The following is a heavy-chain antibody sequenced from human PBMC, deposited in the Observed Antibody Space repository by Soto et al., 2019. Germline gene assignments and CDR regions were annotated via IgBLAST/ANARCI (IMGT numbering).Heavy chain of an antibody. Sequence: GGSLRLSCAASGFTFSSYSMNWVRQAPGKGLEWVSSISSSSSYIYYADSVKGRFTISRDNAKNSLYLQMNSLRAEDTAVYYCARPSYGDYDYYYYGMDVWGQGTTVTVSS. CDR2: ISSSSSYI. J-gene: IGHJ6*02. D-gene: IGHD4-17*01. CDR1: GFTFSSYS. V-gene: IGHV3-21*01. CDR3: ARPSYGDYDYYYYGMDV.